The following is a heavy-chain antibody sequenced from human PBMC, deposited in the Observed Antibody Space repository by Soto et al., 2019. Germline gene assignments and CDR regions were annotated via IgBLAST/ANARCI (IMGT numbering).Heavy chain of an antibody. CDR1: GGSISSGGYY. V-gene: IGHV4-31*03. CDR2: IYYSGST. J-gene: IGHJ6*02. Sequence: PSETLSLTCTVSGGSISSGGYYWSWIRQHPGKGLEWIGYIYYSGSTYYNPSLKSRVTISVDTSKNQFSLKLSSVTAADTAVYYCASTSRGVGVHYGMDVWGQGTTVTVSS. D-gene: IGHD3-3*01. CDR3: ASTSRGVGVHYGMDV.